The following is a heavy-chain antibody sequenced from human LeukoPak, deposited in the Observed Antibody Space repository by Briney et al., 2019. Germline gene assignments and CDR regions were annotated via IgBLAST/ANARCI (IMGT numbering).Heavy chain of an antibody. CDR2: ISSSSSYI. Sequence: GGSLRLSCAASGFTFSSYSMNWVRQAPGKGLEWVSSISSSSSYIYYADSVKGRFPISRDNAKNSLYLQMNSLRAEDTAVYYWARDSPESNDYWGQGTLVTVSS. D-gene: IGHD1-14*01. J-gene: IGHJ4*02. CDR1: GFTFSSYS. CDR3: ARDSPESNDY. V-gene: IGHV3-21*01.